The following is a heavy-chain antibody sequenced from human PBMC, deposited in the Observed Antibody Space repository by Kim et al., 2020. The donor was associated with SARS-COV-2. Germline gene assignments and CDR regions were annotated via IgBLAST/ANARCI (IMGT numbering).Heavy chain of an antibody. CDR3: ARAVNTYYYDSSGSGSFDY. Sequence: GGSLRLSCAASGFTFSSYWMSWVRQAPGKGLEWVANIKQDGSEKYYVDSVKGRFTISRDNAKNSLYLQMNSLRAEDTAVYYCARAVNTYYYDSSGSGSFDYWGQGTLVTVSS. D-gene: IGHD3-22*01. CDR1: GFTFSSYW. J-gene: IGHJ4*02. V-gene: IGHV3-7*01. CDR2: IKQDGSEK.